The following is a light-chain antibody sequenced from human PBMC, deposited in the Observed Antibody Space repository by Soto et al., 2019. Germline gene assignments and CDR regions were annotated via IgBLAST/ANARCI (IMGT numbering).Light chain of an antibody. CDR2: GAS. J-gene: IGKJ1*01. Sequence: EIVMTQSPATLSVSPGERATLSCRASQSVSSKLGWYQQKPGLGPRLLIYGASTRATGIPARFSGSGSGTEFTLTISSLQPEDFAVYYCQQYNDWPRTFGQGTKVEIK. V-gene: IGKV3-15*01. CDR1: QSVSSK. CDR3: QQYNDWPRT.